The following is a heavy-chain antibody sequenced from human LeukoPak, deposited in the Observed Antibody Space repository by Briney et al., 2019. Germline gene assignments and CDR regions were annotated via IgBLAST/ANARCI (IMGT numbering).Heavy chain of an antibody. D-gene: IGHD1-14*01. CDR3: ARGHDAVGTTIDH. Sequence: WGSLRLSCAASGFTFSSYWMHWVRQAPGEGLVWVSRIKSDGSVTWYADSVKGRFTISRDNAKNMLYLQMNSLRDEDTAVYFCARGHDAVGTTIDHWGQGTLVTVSS. V-gene: IGHV3-74*01. CDR1: GFTFSSYW. CDR2: IKSDGSVT. J-gene: IGHJ4*02.